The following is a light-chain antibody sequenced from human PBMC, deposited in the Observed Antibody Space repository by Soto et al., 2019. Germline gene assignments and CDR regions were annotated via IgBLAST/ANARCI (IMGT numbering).Light chain of an antibody. CDR2: EAS. V-gene: IGKV1-5*01. Sequence: DIQMTQSPSTLSASVGDRVTISCRASQNIGYWLAWYQQKPGQAPNFLIYEASNLESGVPSRFSGSGSATEFTLTISGLQPDDFATYYCQQYNSYSPETFGQGTKVDIK. J-gene: IGKJ1*01. CDR1: QNIGYW. CDR3: QQYNSYSPET.